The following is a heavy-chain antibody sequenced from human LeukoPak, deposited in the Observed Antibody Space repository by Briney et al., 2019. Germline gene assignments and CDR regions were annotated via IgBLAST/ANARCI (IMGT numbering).Heavy chain of an antibody. CDR2: ISYDGSNK. D-gene: IGHD4-17*01. CDR3: ARGHGDYYYGMDV. V-gene: IGHV3-30-3*01. Sequence: HPGRSLRLSCAASGFTFSSYAMHWVRQAPGKGLEWVAVISYDGSNKYYADSVKGRFTISRDNSKNTLYLQMNSLRAEDTAVYYCARGHGDYYYGMDVWGQGTTVTVSS. CDR1: GFTFSSYA. J-gene: IGHJ6*02.